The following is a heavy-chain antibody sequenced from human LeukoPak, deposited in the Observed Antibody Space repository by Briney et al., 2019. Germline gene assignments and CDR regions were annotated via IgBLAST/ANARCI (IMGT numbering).Heavy chain of an antibody. J-gene: IGHJ4*02. V-gene: IGHV4-38-2*02. CDR1: GHSISSGYY. D-gene: IGHD6-19*01. CDR2: IYRSGTP. CDR3: ARAHSSGWSNFDY. Sequence: NPSETLSLTCSVSGHSISSGYYWGWIRQPPGKGLEGIASIYRSGTPYYSPSLKSRGTISVDTSKNQFSLRLSSVTAAATAVYYCARAHSSGWSNFDYWGQGTLVTVSS.